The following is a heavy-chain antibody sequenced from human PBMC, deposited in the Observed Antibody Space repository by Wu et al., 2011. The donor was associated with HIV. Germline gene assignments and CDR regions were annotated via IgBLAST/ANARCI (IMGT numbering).Heavy chain of an antibody. V-gene: IGHV1-46*01. CDR2: INPRGGST. D-gene: IGHD4-17*01. CDR1: GYTFSSYY. CDR3: ARGHGDYMSFDS. J-gene: IGHJ4*02. Sequence: QVQLVQSGAEVKKPGASVKVSCKAVGYTFSSYYMHWVRQAPGQGLEWMGIINPRGGSTTYAQKFQGRVTLTSDTSTSTVSLELSGLRSEDTAMYYCARGHGDYMSFDSWGQGTLVTVSS.